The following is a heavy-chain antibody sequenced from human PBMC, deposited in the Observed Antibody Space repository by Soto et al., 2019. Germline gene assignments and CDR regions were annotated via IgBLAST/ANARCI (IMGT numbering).Heavy chain of an antibody. CDR1: GGSVSSGSYY. CDR3: XXXXXXXXXXXXXXXXXXXXXX. CDR2: IYYSGST. Sequence: QVQLQESGPGLVKPSETLSLTCTVSGGSVSSGSYYWSWIRQPPGKGLEWIGYIYYSGSTNYNPSLKSRVTISVDTSKNQFSLKLSSVTAADTAVXYXXXXXXXXXXXXXXXXXXXXXXXWXQGTTVTVSS. V-gene: IGHV4-61*01. J-gene: IGHJ6*02.